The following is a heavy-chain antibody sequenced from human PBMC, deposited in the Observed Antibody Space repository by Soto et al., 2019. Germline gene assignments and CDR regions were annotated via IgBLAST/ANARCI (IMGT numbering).Heavy chain of an antibody. CDR1: GGTFSKYA. J-gene: IGHJ6*02. Sequence: QVQLVQSGAEVKKPGSSVKVSCKASGGTFSKYAINWVRQAPGQGLEWMGGIIPMFATTNYAQKFQGRVRTTAVESTSEADTELCRRRSDDAAVYYCVPLQPAAIVGRPGMCVSCQGPKVTLSS. D-gene: IGHD2-2*02. CDR3: VPLQPAAIVGRPGMCV. V-gene: IGHV1-69*01. CDR2: IIPMFATT.